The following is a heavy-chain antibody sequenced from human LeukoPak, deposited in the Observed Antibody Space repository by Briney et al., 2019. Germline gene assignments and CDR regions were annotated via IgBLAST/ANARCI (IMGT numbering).Heavy chain of an antibody. V-gene: IGHV1-46*01. Sequence: ASVTVSCKASGYTFTSYYMHWVRQAPGQGLERMGIINPSGGSTSYAQKFQGRVTMTRDTSTSTVYMELSSLRSEDTAVYYCARIYYDSSGYYYYYGMDVWGQGTTVTVSS. CDR2: INPSGGST. CDR3: ARIYYDSSGYYYYYGMDV. D-gene: IGHD3-22*01. CDR1: GYTFTSYY. J-gene: IGHJ6*02.